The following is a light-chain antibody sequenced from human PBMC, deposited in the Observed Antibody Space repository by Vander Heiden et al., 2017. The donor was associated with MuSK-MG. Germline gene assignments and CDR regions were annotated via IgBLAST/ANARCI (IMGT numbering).Light chain of an antibody. CDR3: QQYYSTPRT. J-gene: IGKJ1*01. V-gene: IGKV4-1*01. CDR2: WAS. Sequence: DIVMTQSPDSLAVSLGERATINCKSSQSVLYSPNNKNYLAWYQQKPGQPPKLLIYWASTRESGVPDRFSGSRSGTDFTLTISSLQAEDVAVYYCQQYYSTPRTFGQGTKVEIK. CDR1: QSVLYSPNNKNY.